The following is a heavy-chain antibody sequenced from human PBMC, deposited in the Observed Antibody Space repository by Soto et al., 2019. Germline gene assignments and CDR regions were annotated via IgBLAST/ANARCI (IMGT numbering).Heavy chain of an antibody. CDR2: IYYSGST. D-gene: IGHD6-6*01. CDR1: GVHIRNYY. V-gene: IGHV4-59*07. Sequence: SVTHSLTCPFSGVHIRNYYLSLIRKKHGKGLEWIGYIYYSGSTNYNPSLKSRVTISVDTSKNQFSLKLSSVTAADTAVDYCARCIAADNYYYGMDVWVQGTTVTVSS. J-gene: IGHJ6*02. CDR3: ARCIAADNYYYGMDV.